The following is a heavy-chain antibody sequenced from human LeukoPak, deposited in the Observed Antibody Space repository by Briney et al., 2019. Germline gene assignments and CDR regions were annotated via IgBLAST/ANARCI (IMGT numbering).Heavy chain of an antibody. D-gene: IGHD3-16*01. CDR3: AXXXXXXXXXXXXKGFVCDY. J-gene: IGHJ4*02. CDR2: IYYSGST. V-gene: IGHV4-59*05. Sequence: SETLSLTCIVSGGSISSYYWSWIRQPPGKGLEWIGSIYYSGSTYYNPSLKSRVTISVDTSKNQFSLKLSSVTAADTAVYYCAXXXXXXXXXXXXKGFVCDYWGQGTLVTVSS. CDR1: GGSISSYY.